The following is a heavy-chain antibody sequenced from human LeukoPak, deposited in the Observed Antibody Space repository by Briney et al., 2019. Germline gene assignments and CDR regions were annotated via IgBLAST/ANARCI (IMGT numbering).Heavy chain of an antibody. Sequence: PSETLSLTCTVSGGSISSGSYYWSWIRQPPGKGLEWIGEINHSGSTNYNPSLKSRVTISVDTSKNQFSLKLSSVTAADTAMYYCARRDVVVPAGGNYFDYWGQGTLVTVSS. J-gene: IGHJ4*02. V-gene: IGHV4-39*07. CDR2: INHSGST. CDR1: GGSISSGSYY. D-gene: IGHD2-2*01. CDR3: ARRDVVVPAGGNYFDY.